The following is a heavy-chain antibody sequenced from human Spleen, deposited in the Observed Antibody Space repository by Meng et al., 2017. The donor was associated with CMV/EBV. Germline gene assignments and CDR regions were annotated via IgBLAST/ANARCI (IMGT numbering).Heavy chain of an antibody. CDR2: IIPIFGTA. CDR1: GGTFSSYA. CDR3: ANVDTAMAPFDY. D-gene: IGHD5-18*01. Sequence: QGRLVRCGAKVKEPGSAVKVACKASGGTFSSYAISWVRQAPGQGLEWMGGIIPIFGTANYAQKFQGRVTITADESTSTAYMELSSLRSEDTAVYYCANVDTAMAPFDYWGQGTLVTVSS. V-gene: IGHV1-69*01. J-gene: IGHJ4*02.